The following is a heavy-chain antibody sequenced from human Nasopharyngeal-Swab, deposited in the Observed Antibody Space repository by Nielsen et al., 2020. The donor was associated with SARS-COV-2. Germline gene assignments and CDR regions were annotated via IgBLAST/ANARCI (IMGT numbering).Heavy chain of an antibody. V-gene: IGHV6-1*01. CDR3: ARATVPAAYQPYYYYGMDV. CDR2: TYYRSKWYN. D-gene: IGHD2-2*01. J-gene: IGHJ6*02. CDR1: GDSVSSNSAA. Sequence: SETLSLTCAISGDSVSSNSAAWNWIRQSPSRGLEWLGRTYYRSKWYNDYAVSVKSRITINPDTSKNQFSLQLNSVTPEDTAVYYCARATVPAAYQPYYYYGMDVWGQGTTVTVSS.